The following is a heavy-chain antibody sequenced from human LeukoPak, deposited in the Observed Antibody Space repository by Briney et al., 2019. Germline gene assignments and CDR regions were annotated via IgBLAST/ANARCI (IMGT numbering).Heavy chain of an antibody. Sequence: SETLSLTCAVYGGSFSDYYWSWIRQPPGKGLEWVGYIYYSGSTYYNPSLKSRVTVSVDTSKNQFSLKLSSVTAADTAVYYCARVGPSKTVRSFDYWGQGTLVTVSS. CDR1: GGSFSDYY. J-gene: IGHJ4*02. CDR2: IYYSGST. CDR3: ARVGPSKTVRSFDY. D-gene: IGHD3/OR15-3a*01. V-gene: IGHV4-30-4*08.